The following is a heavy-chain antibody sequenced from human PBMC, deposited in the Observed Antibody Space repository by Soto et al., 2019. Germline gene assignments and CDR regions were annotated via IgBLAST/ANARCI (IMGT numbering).Heavy chain of an antibody. CDR2: ISGSGGIT. V-gene: IGHV3-23*01. Sequence: PGGSLRLSCAASGFTFSSYAMSWVRQAPGKGLEWVSAISGSGGITYYADSVKGRFTISRDNSKNTLYLQMNSLRAEDTAVYYCAKALRTPLGTPPAGFDYWGQGTLVTVSS. J-gene: IGHJ4*02. CDR1: GFTFSSYA. D-gene: IGHD2-15*01. CDR3: AKALRTPLGTPPAGFDY.